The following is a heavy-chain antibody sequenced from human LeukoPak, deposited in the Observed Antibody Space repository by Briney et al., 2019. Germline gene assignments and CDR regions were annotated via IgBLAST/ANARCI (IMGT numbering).Heavy chain of an antibody. V-gene: IGHV4-59*12. CDR3: ARDLYDSSGYEGYYYYYYMDV. J-gene: IGHJ6*03. CDR1: GGSISSYY. D-gene: IGHD3-22*01. Sequence: SETLSLTCTVSGGSISSYYWSWIRQPPGKGLVWIGYIHYSGSTHYNPSLKSRVSISVDTSKNQFSLKLSSVTAADTAVYYCARDLYDSSGYEGYYYYYYMDVWGKGTTVTVSS. CDR2: IHYSGST.